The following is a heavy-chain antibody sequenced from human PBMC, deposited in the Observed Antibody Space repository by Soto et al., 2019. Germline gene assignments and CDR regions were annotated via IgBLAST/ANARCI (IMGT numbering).Heavy chain of an antibody. J-gene: IGHJ4*02. CDR3: ARESEDLTSNFDY. Sequence: PGVSLILSCGASGCTFSRYSMNWVRPAPGKGLEWVSSISSTTNYIYYADSMKGRFTVSRDNAKNSVYLDMNSLSAEDTAVYYCARESEDLTSNFDYWGQGTLVNAPQ. CDR2: ISSTTNYI. CDR1: GCTFSRYS. V-gene: IGHV3-21*01.